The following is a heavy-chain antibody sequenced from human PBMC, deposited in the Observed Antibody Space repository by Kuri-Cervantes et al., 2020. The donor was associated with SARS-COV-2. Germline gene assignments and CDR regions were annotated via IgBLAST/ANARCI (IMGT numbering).Heavy chain of an antibody. J-gene: IGHJ6*02. Sequence: SVKVSCKASGGIFTNYVIGWVRQAPGQGLEWMGGIIPIFGTANYAQKFQGRVTITADESTSTAYMELSRLRSDDTAVYYCARDVIRRVWSYGMDVWGQGTTVTGYS. CDR3: ARDVIRRVWSYGMDV. V-gene: IGHV1-69*13. CDR1: GGIFTNYV. CDR2: IIPIFGTA. D-gene: IGHD2-21*01.